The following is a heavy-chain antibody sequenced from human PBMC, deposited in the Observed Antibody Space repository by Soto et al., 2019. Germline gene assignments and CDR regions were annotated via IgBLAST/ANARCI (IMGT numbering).Heavy chain of an antibody. Sequence: GSLRLSCVASGFTFSSYGMHWVRQAPGKGLEWVAVISYDGSNKYYADSVKGRFTISRDNSKNTLYLQMNSLRAEDTAVYYCARNYYDSSGTDYRGQGTRATVSS. J-gene: IGHJ4*02. CDR1: GFTFSSYG. CDR2: ISYDGSNK. CDR3: ARNYYDSSGTDY. V-gene: IGHV3-30*03. D-gene: IGHD3-22*01.